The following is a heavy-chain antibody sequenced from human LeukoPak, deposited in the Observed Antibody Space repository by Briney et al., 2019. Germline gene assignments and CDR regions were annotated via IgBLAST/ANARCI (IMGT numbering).Heavy chain of an antibody. CDR2: INHSGST. D-gene: IGHD2-21*02. V-gene: IGHV4-34*01. CDR1: GGSFSGYY. CDR3: ARGPPYIVVVTGIGFFDS. J-gene: IGHJ4*02. Sequence: SETLSLTCAVYGGSFSGYYWSWIRQPPGKGLEWIGEINHSGSTNYNPSLKSRATISVDTSKNQFSLKLSSVTAADTAVYYCARGPPYIVVVTGIGFFDSWGQGTLVTVSS.